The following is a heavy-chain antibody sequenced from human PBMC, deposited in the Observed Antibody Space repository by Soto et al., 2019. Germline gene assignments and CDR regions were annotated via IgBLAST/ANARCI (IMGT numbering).Heavy chain of an antibody. Sequence: GGSLRLSCAASGFTVSSNYMSWVRQAPGKGLEWVSVIYSGGSTYYADSVKGRFTISRHNSKNTLYLQMNSLRAEDTAVYYCARDYYGSGSYYPHWGQGTLVTVSS. V-gene: IGHV3-53*04. J-gene: IGHJ4*02. CDR3: ARDYYGSGSYYPH. CDR1: GFTVSSNY. CDR2: IYSGGST. D-gene: IGHD3-10*01.